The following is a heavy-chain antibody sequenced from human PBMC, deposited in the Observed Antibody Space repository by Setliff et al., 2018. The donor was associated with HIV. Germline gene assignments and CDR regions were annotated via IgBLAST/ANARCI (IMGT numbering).Heavy chain of an antibody. CDR1: GGTFSSYT. CDR2: ISVYNGNT. V-gene: IGHV1-18*01. CDR3: ATQRDIVMVPGQGGFDI. Sequence: ASVKVSCKASGGTFSSYTISWVRQAPGQGLEWMGRISVYNGNTIYAQKLQGRVIMTTDTSTSTAYMELRSLRSDDTAMYYCATQRDIVMVPGQGGFDIWAQGTMVTVSS. J-gene: IGHJ3*02. D-gene: IGHD2-2*01.